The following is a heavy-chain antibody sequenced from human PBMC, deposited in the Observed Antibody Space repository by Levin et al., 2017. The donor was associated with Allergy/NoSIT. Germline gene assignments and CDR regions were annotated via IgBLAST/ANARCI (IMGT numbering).Heavy chain of an antibody. CDR3: ARVTMVRGVILHYYYGMDV. D-gene: IGHD3-10*01. CDR2: INHSGST. V-gene: IGHV4-34*01. CDR1: GGSFSGYF. Sequence: PSETLSLTCAVYGGSFSGYFWSWIRQPPGKGLEWIGEINHSGSTNYNPSLKSRVTMSEDTSKNQFSLKLSSVTAADTAVYYCARVTMVRGVILHYYYGMDVWGQGTTVTVSS. J-gene: IGHJ6*02.